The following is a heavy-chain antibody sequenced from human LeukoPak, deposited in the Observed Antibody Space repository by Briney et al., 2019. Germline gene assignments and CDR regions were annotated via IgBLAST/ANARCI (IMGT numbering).Heavy chain of an antibody. J-gene: IGHJ4*02. D-gene: IGHD2-15*01. V-gene: IGHV4-59*12. CDR2: IYYSGST. Sequence: SETLSLTCTVPGGSISSYYWSWIRQRPGKGLGWIGYIYYSGSTNYNPSLKSRVTISVDTSKNQFSLKLSSVTAADTAVYYCARGPWVVVAARTEHPFDYWGQGTLVTVSS. CDR1: GGSISSYY. CDR3: ARGPWVVVAARTEHPFDY.